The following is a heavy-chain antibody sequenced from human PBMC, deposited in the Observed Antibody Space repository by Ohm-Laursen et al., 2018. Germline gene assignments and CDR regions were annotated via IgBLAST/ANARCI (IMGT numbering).Heavy chain of an antibody. J-gene: IGHJ6*02. Sequence: SLRLSCAASGFIFGDYAMHWVRQPPGKGLEWVSGISWNSGSIGYADSVKGRFTISRDNSKNTLYLQMGSLRAEDTAVYYCARSVFYGMDVWGQGTTVTVSS. CDR1: GFIFGDYA. CDR3: ARSVFYGMDV. V-gene: IGHV3-9*01. CDR2: ISWNSGSI.